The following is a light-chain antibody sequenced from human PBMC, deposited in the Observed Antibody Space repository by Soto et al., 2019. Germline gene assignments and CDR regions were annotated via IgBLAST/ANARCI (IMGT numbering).Light chain of an antibody. CDR1: QSVSSNY. J-gene: IGKJ1*01. CDR2: GAS. V-gene: IGKV3-20*01. Sequence: EIVLTQSPGTLSLSPGERATPSCRASQSVSSNYSAWYQQKPDQAPRLLIYGASSRATGIPDRFSGSGSGTDFTLTIRRLEPEDFAVYYCQQYGSSPRTFGQGTKVDI. CDR3: QQYGSSPRT.